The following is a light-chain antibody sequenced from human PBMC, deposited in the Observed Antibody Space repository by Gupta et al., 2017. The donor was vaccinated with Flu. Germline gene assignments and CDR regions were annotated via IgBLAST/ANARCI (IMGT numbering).Light chain of an antibody. CDR1: QTVTRRS. CDR2: GAS. CDR3: QQYASSPGT. V-gene: IGKV3-20*01. Sequence: EIVLTQSPGTLSLSPGDRVTLSCRASQTVTRRSLAWYQHRPGQPPRLLIYGASNRATDIPANFSGSGSGTDFTLTIVSLQPEDFAVYYCQQYASSPGTFGQGTRVEIK. J-gene: IGKJ1*01.